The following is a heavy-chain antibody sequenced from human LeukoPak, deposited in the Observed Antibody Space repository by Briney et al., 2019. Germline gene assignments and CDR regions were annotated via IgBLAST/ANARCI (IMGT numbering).Heavy chain of an antibody. J-gene: IGHJ3*02. Sequence: SETLSLTCTVSGGSISSYYWSWIRQPAGKGLEWIGRIYTSGSTNYNPSLKSRVTMSVDTSKNQFSLKLSSVTAADTAVYYCARDXSXTMXRGVTIPGAFDIWGQGTMVTVSS. V-gene: IGHV4-4*07. CDR3: ARDXSXTMXRGVTIPGAFDI. CDR2: IYTSGST. D-gene: IGHD3-10*01. CDR1: GGSISSYY.